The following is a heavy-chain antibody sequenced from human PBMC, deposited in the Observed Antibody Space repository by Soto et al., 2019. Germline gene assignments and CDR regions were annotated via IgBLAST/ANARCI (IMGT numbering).Heavy chain of an antibody. Sequence: EVQLLESGGGLVQPGGSLRLSCAASGFTFSSYAMSWVRQAPGKGLEWVSAISGSGGSTDYADSVKGRFTISRDNSNNTLYLQMNSLSAEDTAVYYCAKDHSSGSYLDYWGQGTLVTVSS. D-gene: IGHD6-19*01. CDR3: AKDHSSGSYLDY. CDR2: ISGSGGST. CDR1: GFTFSSYA. V-gene: IGHV3-23*01. J-gene: IGHJ4*02.